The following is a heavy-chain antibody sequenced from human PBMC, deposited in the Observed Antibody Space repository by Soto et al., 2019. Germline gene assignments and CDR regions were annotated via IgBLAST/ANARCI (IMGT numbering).Heavy chain of an antibody. Sequence: QVQLVESGGGVVQPGRSLRLSCAASGFTFSSYGMHWVRQAPGKGLEWVAVIWYDGSNKYYADSVKGRFTISRDNSKNTRYLQMNSLRAEDTAVYYCARDRYCDFWSGPGSGLDVWGQGTTVTVSS. CDR1: GFTFSSYG. CDR3: ARDRYCDFWSGPGSGLDV. V-gene: IGHV3-33*01. CDR2: IWYDGSNK. J-gene: IGHJ6*02. D-gene: IGHD3-3*01.